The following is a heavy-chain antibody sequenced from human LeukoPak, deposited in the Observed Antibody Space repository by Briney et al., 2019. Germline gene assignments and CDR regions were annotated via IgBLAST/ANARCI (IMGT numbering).Heavy chain of an antibody. Sequence: PSQTLSLTCTVSGGSISSGSYYWSWIRQPGGKGLEWIGRIYTSGSTNYNPSLKSRVTISVDTSKNQFSLKLSSVTAADTAVYYCARGRYYDSSGYHPLFDYWGQGTLVTVSS. D-gene: IGHD3-22*01. CDR2: IYTSGST. V-gene: IGHV4-61*02. CDR1: GGSISSGSYY. J-gene: IGHJ4*02. CDR3: ARGRYYDSSGYHPLFDY.